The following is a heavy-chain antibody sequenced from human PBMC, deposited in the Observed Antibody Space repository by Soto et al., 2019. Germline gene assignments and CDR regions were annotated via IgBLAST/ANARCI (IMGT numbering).Heavy chain of an antibody. J-gene: IGHJ4*02. V-gene: IGHV4-31*03. CDR1: GGSISSSGYY. CDR2: IYYSGST. CDR3: AGLKAAAEDDY. D-gene: IGHD6-13*01. Sequence: PSETLPLTCTVSGGSISSSGYYWSWIRQHPGKGLEWIGYIYYSGSTYYNPSLKSRVTISVDTSKNQVSLKLSSVTAADTAVYYCAGLKAAAEDDYWGQGALVTVSS.